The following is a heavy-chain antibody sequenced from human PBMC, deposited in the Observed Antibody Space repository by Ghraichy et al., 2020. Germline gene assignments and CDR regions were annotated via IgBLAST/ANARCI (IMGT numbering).Heavy chain of an antibody. CDR3: ARDRGVWSPYYIMDV. D-gene: IGHD2-21*01. J-gene: IGHJ6*03. V-gene: IGHV3-30*04. CDR2: ISHDGTNT. Sequence: GGSLRLSCAPSGFTLSSYAMYWVRQAPGKGLEWVATISHDGTNTYYRDSVKGRFTISRDNSKNTVYLQMNSLRAEDTAVYYCARDRGVWSPYYIMDVWGKGTTVTVSS. CDR1: GFTLSSYA.